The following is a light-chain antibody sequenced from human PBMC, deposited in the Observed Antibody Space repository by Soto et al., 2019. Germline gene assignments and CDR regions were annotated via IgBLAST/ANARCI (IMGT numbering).Light chain of an antibody. CDR3: QQRNNWPS. CDR1: QSVSRN. CDR2: GVS. J-gene: IGKJ5*01. Sequence: EIGMTQSPATLSVSTGERATLFCRASQSVSRNLAWHQQKPGQAPRLLIYGVSTRATGVPARFSGSGSGTDFTLTISSLDPEDFAVYYCQQRNNWPSFGQGTRLEI. V-gene: IGKV3-15*01.